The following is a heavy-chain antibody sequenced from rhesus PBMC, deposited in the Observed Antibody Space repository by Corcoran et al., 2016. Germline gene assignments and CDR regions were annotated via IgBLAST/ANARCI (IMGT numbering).Heavy chain of an antibody. V-gene: IGHV3S26*01. J-gene: IGHJ1*01. CDR1: GFTFSSYV. CDR2: ISESGGTI. CDR3: TRGDSGYYTVEYFEF. D-gene: IGHD3-28*01. Sequence: DVQLVESGGGLVKPGGSLRLSCVASGFTFSSYVMHWVRQAPGKGLEWVSVISESGGTIYYADSVKGRFTNSRYNAKNSLFLQMNSLRAEDTAVYYCTRGDSGYYTVEYFEFWGQGALVTVSS.